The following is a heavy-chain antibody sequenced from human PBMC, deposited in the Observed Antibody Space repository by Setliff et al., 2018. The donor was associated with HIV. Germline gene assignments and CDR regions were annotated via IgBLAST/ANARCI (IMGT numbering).Heavy chain of an antibody. Sequence: GGSLRLSCAASGFTFSSYAMHWVRQAPGKGLEWVAVISYDGSNKYYADSVKGRFTISRDNAKNTLYLQMNSLRAEDTAVYSCARARGGNSEWSYWGQGTLVTVSS. CDR2: ISYDGSNK. J-gene: IGHJ4*02. CDR1: GFTFSSYA. CDR3: ARARGGNSEWSY. D-gene: IGHD2-15*01. V-gene: IGHV3-30*04.